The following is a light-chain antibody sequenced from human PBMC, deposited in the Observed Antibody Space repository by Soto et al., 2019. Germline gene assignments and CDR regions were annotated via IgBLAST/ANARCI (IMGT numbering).Light chain of an antibody. CDR3: SAYISDTMHVL. J-gene: IGLJ2*01. CDR2: DVN. CDR1: SSDVGGFNY. V-gene: IGLV2-14*01. Sequence: QSVLTQPASVSGSPGQSITISCNGTSSDVGGFNYVSWYQQHPGKVPKLIIYDVNDRPSGVSDRFSGSKSGNTASLTISGLQAEDEADYFCSAYISDTMHVLFGGGTKLTVL.